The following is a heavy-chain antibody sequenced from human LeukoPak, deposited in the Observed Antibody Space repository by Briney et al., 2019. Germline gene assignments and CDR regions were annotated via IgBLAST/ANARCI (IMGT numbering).Heavy chain of an antibody. J-gene: IGHJ4*02. CDR1: GFTFSSYS. CDR3: ARVVVTLKGDY. Sequence: GGSLRLSCAASGFTFSSYSMNWVRQAPGKGLEWVSYISSSSSTIYYADSVKGRFTISRDNAKNSLYLQMNSLRAEDTAVYYCARVVVTLKGDYWGQGTLVTVSS. V-gene: IGHV3-48*01. CDR2: ISSSSSTI. D-gene: IGHD3-22*01.